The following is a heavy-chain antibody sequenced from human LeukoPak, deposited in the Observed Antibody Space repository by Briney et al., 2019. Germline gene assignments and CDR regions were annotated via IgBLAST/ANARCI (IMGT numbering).Heavy chain of an antibody. V-gene: IGHV1-69*05. CDR2: IIPIFGTA. CDR3: ASYYYYDSSGYYDFDY. D-gene: IGHD3-22*01. Sequence: SVKVSCRASGGTFSSYAISWVRQAPGQGLEWMGGIIPIFGTANYAQKFQGRVTITTDESTSTAYMELSSLRSEDTAVYYCASYYYYDSSGYYDFDYWGQGTLVTVSS. CDR1: GGTFSSYA. J-gene: IGHJ4*02.